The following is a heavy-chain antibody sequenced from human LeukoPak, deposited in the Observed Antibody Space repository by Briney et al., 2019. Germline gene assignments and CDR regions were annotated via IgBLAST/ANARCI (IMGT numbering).Heavy chain of an antibody. CDR2: IYTSGST. D-gene: IGHD2-21*02. CDR3: ARGIVVVTARRNYCYYMDV. V-gene: IGHV4-61*02. Sequence: SQTLSLTCTVSGGSISSGTHYWSWIRQPAGKGLEWIGRIYTSGSTNYNPSLKSRVTISVDTSKNQFSLKLSSVTAADTAVYYCARGIVVVTARRNYCYYMDVWGKGTTVTVSS. CDR1: GGSISSGTHY. J-gene: IGHJ6*03.